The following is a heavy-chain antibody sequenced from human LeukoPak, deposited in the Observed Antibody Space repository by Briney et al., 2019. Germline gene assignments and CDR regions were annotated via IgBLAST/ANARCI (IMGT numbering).Heavy chain of an antibody. V-gene: IGHV3-48*01. D-gene: IGHD4-23*01. CDR1: GFSLSSYG. CDR2: FSSSTTII. Sequence: PGGSLRLSCAASGFSLSSYGMNWVRQAPGKGLEWVSYFSSSTTIIYYADSVKGRFTISRDNSKNTLYLQMNSLRAEDTAVYYCASGTVDYYYYGMDVWGQGTTVTVSS. CDR3: ASGTVDYYYYGMDV. J-gene: IGHJ6*02.